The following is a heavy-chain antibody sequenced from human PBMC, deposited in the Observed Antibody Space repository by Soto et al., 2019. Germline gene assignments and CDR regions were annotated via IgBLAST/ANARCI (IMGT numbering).Heavy chain of an antibody. Sequence: SVKVSCKASGGTFSSYTISWVRQAPGQGLEWMGRIVPVLGIANYAQKFQERVTITGDMSTSTAYMELSSLRSEDTAVYYCARVGADFWSGYYTFYYYYYMDVWGKGTTVTVSS. D-gene: IGHD3-3*01. CDR3: ARVGADFWSGYYTFYYYYYMDV. J-gene: IGHJ6*03. CDR2: IVPVLGIA. CDR1: GGTFSSYT. V-gene: IGHV1-69*02.